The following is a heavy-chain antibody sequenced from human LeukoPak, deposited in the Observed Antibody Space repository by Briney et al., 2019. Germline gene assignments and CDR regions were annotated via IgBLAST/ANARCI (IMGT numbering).Heavy chain of an antibody. Sequence: GGSLRLSCAASGFTFRDYTMNWVRQAPGKGLEWVSAISKSSTYIKYADSVKGRFTVSRDNAKNSLFLQMNSLKAEDTAAYYCATEDSSDYYSFDYWGQGTLVTVSS. CDR1: GFTFRDYT. CDR2: ISKSSTYI. J-gene: IGHJ4*02. V-gene: IGHV3-21*04. CDR3: ATEDSSDYYSFDY. D-gene: IGHD3-22*01.